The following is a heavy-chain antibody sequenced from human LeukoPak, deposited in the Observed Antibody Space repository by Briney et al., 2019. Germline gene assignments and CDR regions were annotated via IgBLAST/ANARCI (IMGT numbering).Heavy chain of an antibody. CDR3: ARQAVARPFDL. CDR2: INQDGSTI. Sequence: GGSLGLSCAASGFTFSSSWMHWVRQAPGKGLVWVSRINQDGSTITYADSVKGRFTISRDNAKNTLYLQMNSLRAGDTAVYYCARQAVARPFDLWGQGTMVAVSS. CDR1: GFTFSSSW. V-gene: IGHV3-74*01. J-gene: IGHJ3*01.